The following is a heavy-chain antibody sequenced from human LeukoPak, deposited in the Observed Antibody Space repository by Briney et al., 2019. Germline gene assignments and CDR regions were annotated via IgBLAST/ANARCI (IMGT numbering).Heavy chain of an antibody. CDR1: GGSFSGYY. CDR2: IYTSGST. J-gene: IGHJ4*02. Sequence: PSETLSLTCAVYGGSFSGYYWSWIRQPAGKGLEWIGRIYTSGSTNYNPSLKSRVTMSVDTSKNQFSLKLSSVTAADTAVYYCAREYDSSGYYPVHDYWGQGTLVTVSS. CDR3: AREYDSSGYYPVHDY. D-gene: IGHD3-22*01. V-gene: IGHV4-59*10.